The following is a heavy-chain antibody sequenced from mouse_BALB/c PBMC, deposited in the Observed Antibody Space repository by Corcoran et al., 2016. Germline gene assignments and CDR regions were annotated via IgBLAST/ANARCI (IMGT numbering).Heavy chain of an antibody. CDR1: GFNIKDYY. Sequence: EVQLQQSGAELVRPGALVKLSCKASGFNIKDYYMHWVKQRPEQGLEWIGWIDPENGNTIYDPKFQGKASIPADTSSNTAYLQLSSLTSEDTAVYYCALYGNLFAYWGQGTLVTVSA. J-gene: IGHJ3*01. CDR3: ALYGNLFAY. V-gene: IGHV14-1*02. D-gene: IGHD2-1*01. CDR2: IDPENGNT.